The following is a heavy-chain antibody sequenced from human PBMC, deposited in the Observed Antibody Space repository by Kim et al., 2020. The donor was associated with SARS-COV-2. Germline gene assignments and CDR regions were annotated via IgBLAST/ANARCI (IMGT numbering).Heavy chain of an antibody. CDR3: AKRGYYDSSGDFTYYYYGMDV. CDR1: GFTFSSYA. J-gene: IGHJ6*02. D-gene: IGHD3-22*01. V-gene: IGHV3-23*01. Sequence: GGSLRLSCAASGFTFSSYAMSWVRQAPGKGLEWVSAISGSGGSTYYADSVKGRFTISRDNSKNTLYLQMNSLRAEDTAVYYCAKRGYYDSSGDFTYYYYGMDVLGQGTTVTVSS. CDR2: ISGSGGST.